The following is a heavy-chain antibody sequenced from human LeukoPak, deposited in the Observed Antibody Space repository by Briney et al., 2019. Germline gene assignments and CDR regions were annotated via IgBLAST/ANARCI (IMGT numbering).Heavy chain of an antibody. CDR1: GGSVSSYY. V-gene: IGHV4-59*02. J-gene: IGHJ6*04. CDR2: IYYSGST. CDR3: ARVMGASWFFYLDV. Sequence: SETLSLTCTVSGGSVSSYYWSWIRQPPGKGLEWLGSIYYSGSTNYNPSLKSRVTISVDTSKNQFSLKLSSVTAADTAVYYCARVMGASWFFYLDVWGKGTTVTVSS. D-gene: IGHD3-16*02.